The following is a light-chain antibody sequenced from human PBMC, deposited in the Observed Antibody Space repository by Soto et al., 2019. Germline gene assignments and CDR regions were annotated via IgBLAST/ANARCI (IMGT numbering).Light chain of an antibody. CDR1: QDITNS. V-gene: IGKV1-16*02. CDR2: DAS. CDR3: LQYNSYPRT. Sequence: DIQMTQSPSSLSASVGDRVTITCRASQDITNSLDWFQQKPGKAPKTLIYDASRLHSGVPSKFSGSGSGTDFTLTISSLQPEDFATSYCLQYNSYPRTFGQGTKVDI. J-gene: IGKJ1*01.